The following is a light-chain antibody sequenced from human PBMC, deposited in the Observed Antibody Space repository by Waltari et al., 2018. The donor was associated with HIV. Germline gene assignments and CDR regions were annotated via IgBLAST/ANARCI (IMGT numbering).Light chain of an antibody. CDR1: LGIANS. CDR2: ATS. V-gene: IGKV1-NL1*01. J-gene: IGKJ4*01. CDR3: QQYFNIPLT. Sequence: PSSLSASVRDRVTITCRASLGIANSLAWYQQKPGKAPKLLLYATSRLESGVPSRFSGSGSGADYTLTISSLQPDDFATYYCQQYFNIPLTFGGGTKVEIK.